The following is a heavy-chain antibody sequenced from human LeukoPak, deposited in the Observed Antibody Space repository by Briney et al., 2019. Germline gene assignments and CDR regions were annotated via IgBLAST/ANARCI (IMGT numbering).Heavy chain of an antibody. CDR1: GGSLSTYY. D-gene: IGHD3-22*01. CDR2: IYYTGST. V-gene: IGHV4-59*01. J-gene: IGHJ5*02. Sequence: TSETLSLTCTVSGGSLSTYYWSWIRQPPGKGLEWMGYIYYTGSTNYNPSLKSRVTISVDTSKNQFSLRLTSVAAADTAVYYCARASGGYYNNWFDPWGQGTLVPVSS. CDR3: ARASGGYYNNWFDP.